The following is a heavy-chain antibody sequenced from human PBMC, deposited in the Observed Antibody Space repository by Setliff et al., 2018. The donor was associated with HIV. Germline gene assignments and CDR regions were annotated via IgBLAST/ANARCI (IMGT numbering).Heavy chain of an antibody. J-gene: IGHJ5*02. V-gene: IGHV4-61*09. CDR1: GGSIGSGSVY. Sequence: PSENLSLTCTVSGGSIGSGSVYWGWIRPPAGKGLEWIGHIYSSGTTTYNPSLKSRVTISIDTSRNQFSLKVTSVTAADTAVYYCVRDGANWFGPWGQGTLVTVSS. CDR2: IYSSGTT. CDR3: VRDGANWFGP. D-gene: IGHD3-16*01.